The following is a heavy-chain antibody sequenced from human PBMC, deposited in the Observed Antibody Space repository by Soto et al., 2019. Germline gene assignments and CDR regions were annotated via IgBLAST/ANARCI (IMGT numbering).Heavy chain of an antibody. CDR3: AREPSI. CDR2: ICYSGST. Sequence: QVQLQESGPGLVKPSQTLSLTCTVSGGSISSGGYYWSWIRQHPGKGLEWIGYICYSGSTYYNPPRXSXXTISIDTSKNQFSLKLSSVTAADTAVYCGAREPSIWGQGTLVTVSS. CDR1: GGSISSGGYY. V-gene: IGHV4-31*03. J-gene: IGHJ4*02.